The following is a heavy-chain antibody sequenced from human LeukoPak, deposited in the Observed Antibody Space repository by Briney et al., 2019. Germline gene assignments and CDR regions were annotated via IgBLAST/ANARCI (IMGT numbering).Heavy chain of an antibody. V-gene: IGHV3-73*01. D-gene: IGHD1-26*01. CDR3: TRPPYSGSPDY. Sequence: GGSLRLSCAASGFTFSGSAMHWVRQASGKGLEWVGRIRSEANSYATAYAASVKGRFTISRDDSKNTAYLQMNSLKTEDTAVYYCTRPPYSGSPDYWGQGTLVTVSS. CDR2: IRSEANSYAT. J-gene: IGHJ4*02. CDR1: GFTFSGSA.